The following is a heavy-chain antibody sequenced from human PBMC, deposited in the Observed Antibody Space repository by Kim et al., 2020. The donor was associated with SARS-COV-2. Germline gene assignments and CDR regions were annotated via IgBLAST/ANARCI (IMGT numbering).Heavy chain of an antibody. J-gene: IGHJ4*02. Sequence: SETLSLTCTVSGGSISSSSYYWGWIRQPPGKGLEWIGSIYYSGSTYYNPSLKSRVTISVDTSKNQFSLKLSSVTAADTAVYYCARSLDSSGYYVLSVVTTFDYWGQGTLVTVSS. D-gene: IGHD3-22*01. CDR3: ARSLDSSGYYVLSVVTTFDY. CDR1: GGSISSSSYY. V-gene: IGHV4-39*01. CDR2: IYYSGST.